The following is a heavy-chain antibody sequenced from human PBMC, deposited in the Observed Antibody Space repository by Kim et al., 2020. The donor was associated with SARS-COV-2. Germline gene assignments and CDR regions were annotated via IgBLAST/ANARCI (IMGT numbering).Heavy chain of an antibody. Sequence: ADAVTGRFTISRDNSKTTLYLQMNSLRAEDTAVYYCARALGKSLYYGMDVWGQGTTVTVSS. V-gene: IGHV3-30*01. D-gene: IGHD3-16*01. CDR3: ARALGKSLYYGMDV. J-gene: IGHJ6*02.